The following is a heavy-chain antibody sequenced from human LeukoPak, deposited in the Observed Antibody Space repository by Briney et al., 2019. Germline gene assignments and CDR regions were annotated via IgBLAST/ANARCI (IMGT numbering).Heavy chain of an antibody. Sequence: SETLSLTCTVSGGSIGSYYWSWIRQPPGKGLEWIGYIYYSGSTNYNPSLKSRVTISVDTSKNQFSLKLSSVTAADTAVYYCARGKNTAMYWGQGTLVTVSS. V-gene: IGHV4-59*01. J-gene: IGHJ4*02. CDR3: ARGKNTAMY. CDR1: GGSIGSYY. CDR2: IYYSGST. D-gene: IGHD5-18*01.